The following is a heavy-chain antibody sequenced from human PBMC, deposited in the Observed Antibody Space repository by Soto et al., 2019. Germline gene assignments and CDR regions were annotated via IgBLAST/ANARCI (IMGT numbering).Heavy chain of an antibody. CDR3: ARDTSESRYYDILNGWRYFDY. CDR2: ISSDGSNT. Sequence: PGRCMRLSWAPSTFTFISFAMQWVRQAPGKGLGWVAFISSDGSNTLYGDSVAGRSSIPRDNSKNTMYLQINSVRAKDTAMYYCARDTSESRYYDILNGWRYFDYWGQGTLVTVSS. D-gene: IGHD3-9*01. J-gene: IGHJ4*02. CDR1: TFTFISFA. V-gene: IGHV3-30-3*01.